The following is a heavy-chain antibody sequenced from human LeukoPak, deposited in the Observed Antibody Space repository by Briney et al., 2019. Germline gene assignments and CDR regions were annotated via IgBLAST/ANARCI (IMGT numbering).Heavy chain of an antibody. CDR1: GYTLTELS. Sequence: GASVKVTCTVSGYTLTELSMHWVRQAPGKGLEWMGGFDPEDGETIYAQKLQGRVTMTEDTSTDTAYMELSSLRSEDTAVYYCATDQSYYYDSSGYYDNWFDPWGQGTLVTVSS. CDR3: ATDQSYYYDSSGYYDNWFDP. J-gene: IGHJ5*02. D-gene: IGHD3-22*01. V-gene: IGHV1-24*01. CDR2: FDPEDGET.